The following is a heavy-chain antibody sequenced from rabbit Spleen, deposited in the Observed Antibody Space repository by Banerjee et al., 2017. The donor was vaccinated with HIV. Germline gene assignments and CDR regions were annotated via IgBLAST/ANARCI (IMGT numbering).Heavy chain of an antibody. D-gene: IGHD6-1*01. CDR2: SDVLNDDGI. CDR3: ARLGHADYPYAYGLKL. Sequence: QSLEESGGDLVKPGASLTLTCTASGFSFSSANYMCWVRQAPGKGLEWIACSDVLNDDGIYYANWVNGRFTISSDNAQNTVGLQLNSLTAADTATYFCARLGHADYPYAYGLKLWGQGTLVTVS. J-gene: IGHJ4*01. CDR1: GFSFSSANY. V-gene: IGHV1S40*01.